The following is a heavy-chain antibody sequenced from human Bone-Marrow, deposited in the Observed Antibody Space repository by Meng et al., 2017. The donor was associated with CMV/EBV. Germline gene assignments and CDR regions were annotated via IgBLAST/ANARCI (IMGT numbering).Heavy chain of an antibody. J-gene: IGHJ6*02. D-gene: IGHD3-10*01. V-gene: IGHV3-74*01. Sequence: GGSLRLSCAASGFTFSSHWVHWVRQAPGRGLVWVSRIDDDGRNTNYADSVKGRFTISRDNAKNTLYLQMNSLIAEDTAVYYCARDSSVTMVRGGETQYYHAMDDWGQGTTVTVSS. CDR3: ARDSSVTMVRGGETQYYHAMDD. CDR2: IDDDGRNT. CDR1: GFTFSSHW.